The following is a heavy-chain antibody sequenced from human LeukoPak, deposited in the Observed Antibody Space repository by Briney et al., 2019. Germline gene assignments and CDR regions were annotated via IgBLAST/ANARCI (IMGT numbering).Heavy chain of an antibody. CDR1: GFSFSGAW. V-gene: IGHV3-23*01. CDR3: AKDSDSGSYDYFDY. D-gene: IGHD1-26*01. J-gene: IGHJ4*02. Sequence: GGSLRLSCATSGFSFSGAWLSWVRQAPGKGLEWVSAISGSGGSTYYADSVKGRFTISRDNSKNTLYLQMNSLRAEDTAVYYCAKDSDSGSYDYFDYWGQGTLVTVSS. CDR2: ISGSGGST.